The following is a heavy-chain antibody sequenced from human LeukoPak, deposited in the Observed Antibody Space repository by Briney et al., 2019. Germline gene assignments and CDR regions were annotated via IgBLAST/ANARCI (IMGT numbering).Heavy chain of an antibody. CDR3: ARVFCSSTSCYPYFDY. Sequence: SQTLSLTCTDSGGSISSGGYYWSWIRQHPGQGLEWIGYIYYSGSTYYNPSLKSRVTISVDTSKNQFSLKLSSVTAADTAVYYCARVFCSSTSCYPYFDYWGQGTLVTVSS. V-gene: IGHV4-31*03. CDR2: IYYSGST. J-gene: IGHJ4*02. CDR1: GGSISSGGYY. D-gene: IGHD2-2*01.